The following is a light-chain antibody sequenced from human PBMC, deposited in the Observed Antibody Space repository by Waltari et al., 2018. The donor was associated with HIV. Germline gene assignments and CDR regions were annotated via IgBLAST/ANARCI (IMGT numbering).Light chain of an antibody. CDR3: CSYAGSYTYVV. V-gene: IGLV2-11*01. CDR1: GSDVGGYNY. Sequence: QSALTPPRSVSGSPGQSVTISCTGTGSDVGGYNYVSWYQQHPGKAPKVIIYDVTKRPSGVPDRFSGSKSGNTASLTISGLQAEDEADYYCCSYAGSYTYVVFGGGTRLTV. CDR2: DVT. J-gene: IGLJ2*01.